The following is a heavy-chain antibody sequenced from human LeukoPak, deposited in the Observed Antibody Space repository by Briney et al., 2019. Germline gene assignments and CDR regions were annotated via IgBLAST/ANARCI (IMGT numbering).Heavy chain of an antibody. Sequence: GGSLRLSCAASGFTFSSYNMNWVRQAPGKGLEWVSSITSGSSYIYYADSVKGRFTISRDNAKNSLYLQMNSLRAEDTAVYYCARQWELLRSFDYWGQGTLVTVSS. CDR1: GFTFSSYN. CDR3: ARQWELLRSFDY. J-gene: IGHJ4*02. D-gene: IGHD1-26*01. V-gene: IGHV3-21*01. CDR2: ITSGSSYI.